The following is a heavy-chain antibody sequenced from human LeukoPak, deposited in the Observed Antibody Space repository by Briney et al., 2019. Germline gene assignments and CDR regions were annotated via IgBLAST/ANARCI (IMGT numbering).Heavy chain of an antibody. J-gene: IGHJ3*02. V-gene: IGHV3-30*02. D-gene: IGHD4-17*01. Sequence: GGSLRLSCAASGFTFSSYGMHWVRQAPGKGLEWVAFIRYDGSNKYYADSVKGRFTISRDNSKNTLYLQMNSLRAEDTAVYYCARDWVDYGDAFDIWGQGTMVTVSS. CDR3: ARDWVDYGDAFDI. CDR1: GFTFSSYG. CDR2: IRYDGSNK.